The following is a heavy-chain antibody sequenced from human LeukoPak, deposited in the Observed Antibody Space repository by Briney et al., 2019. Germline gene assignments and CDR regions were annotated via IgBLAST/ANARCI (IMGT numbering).Heavy chain of an antibody. CDR2: FYYGGTT. CDR3: ARQGEDSGVYYYMGV. V-gene: IGHV4-39*01. J-gene: IGHJ6*03. D-gene: IGHD2-15*01. Sequence: SETLSLTCSVSGASFSSSPYYWGWIRQPPGKGLEWIGNFYYGGTTYYNPSLKSRITLSVDRSENQFSLKLSSVTAADTAVYYCARQGEDSGVYYYMGVWGKGTTVTVSS. CDR1: GASFSSSPYY.